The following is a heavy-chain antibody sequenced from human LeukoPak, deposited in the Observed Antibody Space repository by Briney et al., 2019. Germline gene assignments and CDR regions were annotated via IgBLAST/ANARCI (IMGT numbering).Heavy chain of an antibody. CDR3: ATRSVDHSRGPGEDAFDI. V-gene: IGHV3-23*01. D-gene: IGHD6-19*01. J-gene: IGHJ3*02. CDR2: ISDSGGNT. CDR1: GFTFNSYA. Sequence: GGSLRLSCAASGFTFNSYAMSWVRQAPGKGLEWVSAISDSGGNTYYADSVKGRFTISRDNSKNTLYLQMNNLSAEDTAVYYCATRSVDHSRGPGEDAFDIWGQGTMVTVSS.